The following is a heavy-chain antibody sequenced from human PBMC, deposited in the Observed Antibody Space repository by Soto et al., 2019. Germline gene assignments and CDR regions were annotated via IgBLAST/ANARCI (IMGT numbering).Heavy chain of an antibody. V-gene: IGHV3-33*01. Sequence: QMQLVESGGGVVQPGGSLRLSCGSSGFSFSFYGMHWVRQAPGKGLEWVAFIWYDGTSKFYADSVKGRFTISRDNSKTTLLLQMNSLRAEDTAVYYCARDGTLQRFLEKNYHNYYSGMDAWGQGTTVIVSS. D-gene: IGHD3-3*01. CDR3: ARDGTLQRFLEKNYHNYYSGMDA. CDR1: GFSFSFYG. CDR2: IWYDGTSK. J-gene: IGHJ6*02.